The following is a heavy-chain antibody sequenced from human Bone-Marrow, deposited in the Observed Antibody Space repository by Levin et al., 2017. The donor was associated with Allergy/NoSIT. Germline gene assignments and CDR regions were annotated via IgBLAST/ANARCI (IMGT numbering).Heavy chain of an antibody. CDR3: ARPPTAAAGPYYFDT. CDR2: IYYTGTT. CDR1: GGSITSSSYY. J-gene: IGHJ4*02. V-gene: IGHV4-39*01. D-gene: IGHD6-13*01. Sequence: SQTLSLTCTVSGGSITSSSYYWGWVRQPPGKGLEWIGIIYYTGTTYYNPSLKSRVTMSVDKSKNQISLKLSSVTAADTAVFYCARPPTAAAGPYYFDTWGQGTRVTVSS.